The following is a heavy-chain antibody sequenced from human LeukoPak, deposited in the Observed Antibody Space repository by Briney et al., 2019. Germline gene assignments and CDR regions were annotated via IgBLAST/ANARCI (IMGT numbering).Heavy chain of an antibody. D-gene: IGHD3-10*01. CDR3: ARDLAGLGDHYFDY. V-gene: IGHV1-2*02. CDR2: INPNSGGT. J-gene: IGHJ4*02. CDR1: GYTFTCYY. Sequence: ASVKVSCKASGYTFTCYYMHWVRQAPGQGLEWMGWINPNSGGTNYAQKFQGRVTMTRDTSINIGYMELNRLRSDATAVYYCARDLAGLGDHYFDYWGQGTLVTVSS.